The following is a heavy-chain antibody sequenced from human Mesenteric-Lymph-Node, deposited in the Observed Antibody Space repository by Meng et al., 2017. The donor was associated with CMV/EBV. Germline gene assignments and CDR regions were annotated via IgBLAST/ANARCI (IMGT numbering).Heavy chain of an antibody. D-gene: IGHD1-20*01. CDR2: ISYDGRTA. J-gene: IGHJ6*02. Sequence: LSLTCAASGFTFSSYAMSWVRQAPGKGLEWVAVISYDGRTAYYADSVKGRFTISRDNSKNTLYLQMNTLTVEDTGIYYCARNNLAMSYYYYYGLDVWGQGTTVTVSS. V-gene: IGHV3-30*04. CDR3: ARNNLAMSYYYYYGLDV. CDR1: GFTFSSYA.